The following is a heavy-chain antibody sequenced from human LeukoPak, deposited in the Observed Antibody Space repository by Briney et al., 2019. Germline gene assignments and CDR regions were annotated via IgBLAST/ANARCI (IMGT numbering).Heavy chain of an antibody. D-gene: IGHD3-22*01. J-gene: IGHJ4*02. Sequence: GESLKISCKGSGYSFTSYWIGWVRQMPGKGLEWMGIIYPGDSDTRYSPSFQGQVTISADKSISTAYLQWSSLKASDTAMYYCARSSNPHYYDSSGYYSSPYYWGQGTLVTVSS. V-gene: IGHV5-51*01. CDR2: IYPGDSDT. CDR3: ARSSNPHYYDSSGYYSSPYY. CDR1: GYSFTSYW.